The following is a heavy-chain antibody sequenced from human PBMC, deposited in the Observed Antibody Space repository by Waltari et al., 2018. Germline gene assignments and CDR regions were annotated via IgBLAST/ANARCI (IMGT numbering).Heavy chain of an antibody. CDR2: ISSTSDFI. Sequence: EVQLVESGGGLVKPGGSLRLSCAASGFTFSNYNLNWVRQAPGKGLEWVSSISSTSDFINYADSVKGRFTISRDNAKNSLFLQMNSLRVEDTAVYYCAKDLGIEVAGLFYYDSWGQGTLVTVSS. J-gene: IGHJ4*02. CDR1: GFTFSNYN. V-gene: IGHV3-21*01. D-gene: IGHD6-19*01. CDR3: AKDLGIEVAGLFYYDS.